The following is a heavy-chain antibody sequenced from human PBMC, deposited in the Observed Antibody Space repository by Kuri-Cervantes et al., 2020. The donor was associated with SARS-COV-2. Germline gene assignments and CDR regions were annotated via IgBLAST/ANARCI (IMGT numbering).Heavy chain of an antibody. V-gene: IGHV3-21*01. CDR1: EFTFSSYS. J-gene: IGHJ6*02. Sequence: GESLKISCAASEFTFSSYSMNWVRQAPGKGLEWVSSISSSSSYIYYADSVKGRFTISRDNAKNSLYLQMNSLRAEDTAVYYCARDSPDSSSWYYYYYGMDVWGQGTTVTVSS. CDR2: ISSSSSYI. D-gene: IGHD6-13*01. CDR3: ARDSPDSSSWYYYYYGMDV.